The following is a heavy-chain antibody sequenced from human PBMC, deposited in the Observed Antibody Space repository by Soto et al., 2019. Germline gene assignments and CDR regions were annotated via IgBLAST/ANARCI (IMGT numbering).Heavy chain of an antibody. CDR3: AKDKPAAGSQWLVPI. CDR2: ISDSGGST. D-gene: IGHD6-19*01. Sequence: VGSLRLSCAASGFSFSSCAMTWVRQAPGMGLQWVSAISDSGGSTYYADSVRGRFTISRDNSKNTLYLQLNSLGAEDTAVYYCAKDKPAAGSQWLVPIWGRGTLVTVS. J-gene: IGHJ4*02. CDR1: GFSFSSCA. V-gene: IGHV3-23*01.